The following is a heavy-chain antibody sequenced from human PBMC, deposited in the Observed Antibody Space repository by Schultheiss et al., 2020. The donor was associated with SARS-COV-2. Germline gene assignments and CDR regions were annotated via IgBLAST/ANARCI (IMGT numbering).Heavy chain of an antibody. CDR2: INHSGST. D-gene: IGHD6-6*01. CDR3: ASSESSIAARGWFDP. Sequence: SETLSLTCTVSGGSISSYYWSWIRQPAGKGLEWIGEINHSGSTNYNPSLKSRVTISVDTSKNQFSLKLSSVTAADTAVYYCASSESSIAARGWFDPWGQGTLVTVSS. CDR1: GGSISSYY. V-gene: IGHV4-34*01. J-gene: IGHJ5*02.